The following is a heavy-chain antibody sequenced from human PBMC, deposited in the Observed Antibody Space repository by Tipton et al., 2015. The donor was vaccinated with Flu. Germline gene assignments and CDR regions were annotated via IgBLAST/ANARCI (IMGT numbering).Heavy chain of an antibody. D-gene: IGHD4-11*01. Sequence: TLSLTCFVSGDSIDSRYYWGWVRQPPGKGLGWIGNAHRTGITYYNPSVKGRATISVDTSRTPFSLRLTSVTAADTAVYYCTGRDYSNYVSEPKNWFDPWGQGTLVTVSS. CDR1: GDSIDSRYY. CDR2: AHRTGIT. J-gene: IGHJ5*02. CDR3: TGRDYSNYVSEPKNWFDP. V-gene: IGHV4-38-2*01.